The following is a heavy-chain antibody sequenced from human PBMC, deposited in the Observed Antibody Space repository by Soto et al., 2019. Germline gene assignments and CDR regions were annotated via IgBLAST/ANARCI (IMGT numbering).Heavy chain of an antibody. Sequence: SETLSLTCTVSGGSISSRDYYWTWIRQPPWKGLEWIGYIDYSGRTYFNPSLKSRVFISIDTSKNQFFMTLTSMTAADTAMYYCARELTGYSYGPGEVYWGQGXLVTVYS. CDR1: GGSISSRDYY. CDR3: ARELTGYSYGPGEVY. CDR2: IDYSGRT. D-gene: IGHD5-18*01. V-gene: IGHV4-30-4*01. J-gene: IGHJ4*02.